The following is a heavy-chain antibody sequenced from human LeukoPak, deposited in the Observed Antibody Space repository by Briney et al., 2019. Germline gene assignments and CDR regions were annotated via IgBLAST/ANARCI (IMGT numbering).Heavy chain of an antibody. D-gene: IGHD3-3*01. V-gene: IGHV1-69*13. Sequence: GASVKVSCKASGGTFSSYAISWVRQAPGQGLEWMGGIIPIFGTANYAQKFRGRVTITADESTSTAYMELSSLRSEDTAVYYCARGSIRFLEWLSFDYWGQGTLVTVSS. J-gene: IGHJ4*02. CDR3: ARGSIRFLEWLSFDY. CDR1: GGTFSSYA. CDR2: IIPIFGTA.